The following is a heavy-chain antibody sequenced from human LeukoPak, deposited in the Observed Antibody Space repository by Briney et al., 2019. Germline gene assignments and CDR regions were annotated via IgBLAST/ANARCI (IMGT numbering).Heavy chain of an antibody. Sequence: SETLSLTCTVSGGSISSYYWSWIRQPPGKGLEWIGYIYYSGSTYYNPSLKSRVTISVDTSKNQFSLKLSSVTAADTAVYYCAREVAAAGTAYDYWGQGTLVTVSS. CDR2: IYYSGST. CDR1: GGSISSYY. CDR3: AREVAAAGTAYDY. J-gene: IGHJ4*02. V-gene: IGHV4-30-4*01. D-gene: IGHD6-13*01.